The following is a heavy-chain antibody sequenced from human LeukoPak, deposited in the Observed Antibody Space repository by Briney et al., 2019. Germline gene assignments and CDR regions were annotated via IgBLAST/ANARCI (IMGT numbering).Heavy chain of an antibody. CDR3: AKLGTSCYVFDY. CDR1: GFTFSSYA. CDR2: ISGSGGST. J-gene: IGHJ4*02. D-gene: IGHD2-2*01. Sequence: PGGSLRLSCAASGFTFSSYAMSWVRQAPGKGLEWVSAISGSGGSTYYADSVKGRSTISRDNSKNTLYLQMNSLRAEDTAVYYCAKLGTSCYVFDYWGQGTLVTVSS. V-gene: IGHV3-23*01.